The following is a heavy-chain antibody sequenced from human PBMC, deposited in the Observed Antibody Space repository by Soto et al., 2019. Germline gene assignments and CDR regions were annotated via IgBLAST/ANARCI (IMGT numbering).Heavy chain of an antibody. D-gene: IGHD3-22*01. Sequence: QLQLQESGSGLVKPSQTLSLTCAVSGGSISSGGFSWSWIRQSPGKGLELIGYIYYNGNTYYNPSLRSRVTLSVDRSKNEFSLRLSSVTAADTAVYYCARATFIRKGYYDATDYYYFDYWGQGTLVTVSS. CDR1: GGSISSGGFS. CDR2: IYYNGNT. J-gene: IGHJ4*02. CDR3: ARATFIRKGYYDATDYYYFDY. V-gene: IGHV4-30-2*06.